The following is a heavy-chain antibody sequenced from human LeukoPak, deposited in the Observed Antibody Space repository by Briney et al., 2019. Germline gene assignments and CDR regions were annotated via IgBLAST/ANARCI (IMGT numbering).Heavy chain of an antibody. CDR1: GGTFSSYA. CDR2: IIPIFGTA. V-gene: IGHV1-69*05. D-gene: IGHD3-3*01. J-gene: IGHJ4*02. CDR3: ARDSLRFSTGDFDY. Sequence: SVKVSSKASGGTFSSYAISWVRQAPGQGLEWMGGIIPIFGTANYGQKFQGRVTITTDESTSTAYMELSSLRSEDTAVYYCARDSLRFSTGDFDYWGQGTLVTVSS.